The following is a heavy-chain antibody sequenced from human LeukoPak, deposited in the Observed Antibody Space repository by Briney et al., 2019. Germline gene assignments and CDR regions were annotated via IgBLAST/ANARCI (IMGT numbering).Heavy chain of an antibody. CDR1: GYTFTGYY. CDR2: INPNSGGT. V-gene: IGHV1-2*06. Sequence: ASVKVSCKASGYTFTGYYMHWVRQAPGQGLEWMGRINPNSGGTNYAQKFQGRVTMTRDTSISTAYMELSRLRSDDTAVYYCARHSHPSLGYCSGGSCYYDYWGQGTLVTVSP. D-gene: IGHD2-15*01. CDR3: ARHSHPSLGYCSGGSCYYDY. J-gene: IGHJ4*02.